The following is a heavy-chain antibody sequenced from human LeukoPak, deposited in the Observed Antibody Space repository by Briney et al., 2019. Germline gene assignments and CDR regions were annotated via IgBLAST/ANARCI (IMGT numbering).Heavy chain of an antibody. CDR3: ARGDKVRGVMGGTYYYGMDV. CDR1: GFTFSSYW. CDR2: INSDGSST. D-gene: IGHD3-10*01. Sequence: GGSLRLSCAASGFTFSSYWMHWVRQAPGKGLVWVSRINSDGSSTSYADSVKGRFTISRDNAKNTLYLQMNSLRAEDTAVYYCARGDKVRGVMGGTYYYGMDVWGQGTTVTVSS. J-gene: IGHJ6*02. V-gene: IGHV3-74*01.